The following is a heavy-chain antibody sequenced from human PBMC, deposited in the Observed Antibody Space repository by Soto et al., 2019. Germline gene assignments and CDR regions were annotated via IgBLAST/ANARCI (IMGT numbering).Heavy chain of an antibody. CDR3: ARSSSSWPFDY. Sequence: SETLSLTCTVSGGSISSYYWSWIRQPPGKGLEWIGYIYYRGSTNYNPSLKSRVTISVDTSKNQFSLKLSSVTAADTAVYYCARSSSSWPFDYWGQGTLVTVSS. V-gene: IGHV4-59*08. J-gene: IGHJ4*02. CDR2: IYYRGST. CDR1: GGSISSYY. D-gene: IGHD6-13*01.